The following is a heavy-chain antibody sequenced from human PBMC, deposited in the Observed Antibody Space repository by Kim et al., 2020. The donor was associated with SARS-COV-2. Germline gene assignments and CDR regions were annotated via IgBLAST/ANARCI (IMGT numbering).Heavy chain of an antibody. CDR3: ARDARFESNNWFDP. J-gene: IGHJ5*02. Sequence: SVKVSCKASGGTFSSYAISWVRQAPGQGLEWMGWIIPIFGTPNYAQKFQGRVTLTEDQSTSTAYLELSSLRSEDTAVYYCARDARFESNNWFDPWGQGTLVTVSS. V-gene: IGHV1-69*13. CDR1: GGTFSSYA. CDR2: IIPIFGTP. D-gene: IGHD3-3*01.